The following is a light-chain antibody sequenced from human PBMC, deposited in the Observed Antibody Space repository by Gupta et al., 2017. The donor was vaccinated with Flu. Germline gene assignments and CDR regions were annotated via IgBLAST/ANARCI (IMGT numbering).Light chain of an antibody. J-gene: IGKJ4*01. CDR3: QQRRSWPLT. CDR1: QSVSSD. Sequence: EILLTQSPANLSLSPGERATLSCRASQSVSSDLAWYHQKPGQAPSLLIYDVSNRATGIPARFCASGSGTDFTLTISSLEPEDFAVYYCQQRRSWPLTFGGGTKVEIK. CDR2: DVS. V-gene: IGKV3-11*01.